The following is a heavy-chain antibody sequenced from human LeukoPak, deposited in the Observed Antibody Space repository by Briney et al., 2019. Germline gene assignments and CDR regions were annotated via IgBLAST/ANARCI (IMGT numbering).Heavy chain of an antibody. CDR3: ATIKRGNIFGYFDF. J-gene: IGHJ4*02. V-gene: IGHV4-59*11. Sequence: SETLSLTCAVSGASMNTHYWSWIRQPPGKGLEWIGYMLDTVTTKDNPSLKSRFTLSADMSKDQLSLRLTSVTAADTAVYYCATIKRGNIFGYFDFWGQGIPVTVSS. CDR2: MLDTVTT. CDR1: GASMNTHY. D-gene: IGHD5-18*01.